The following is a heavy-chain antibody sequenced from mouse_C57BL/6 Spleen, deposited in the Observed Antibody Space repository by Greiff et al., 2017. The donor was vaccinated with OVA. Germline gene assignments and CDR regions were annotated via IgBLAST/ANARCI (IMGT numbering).Heavy chain of an antibody. Sequence: EVQLQQSGPELVKPGASVKISCKASGYTFTDYYMNWVKQSHGKSLEWIGDINPNNGGTSYNQKFKGKATLTVDKSSSTAYMELRSLTSEDSAVYYCAGYGSFADWGKGTLVTVSA. J-gene: IGHJ3*01. CDR2: INPNNGGT. CDR1: GYTFTDYY. V-gene: IGHV1-26*01. D-gene: IGHD2-2*01. CDR3: AGYGSFAD.